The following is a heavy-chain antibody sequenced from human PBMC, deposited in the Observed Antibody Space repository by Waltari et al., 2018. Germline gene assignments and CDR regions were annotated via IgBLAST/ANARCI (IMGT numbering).Heavy chain of an antibody. J-gene: IGHJ4*02. Sequence: EVQLVESGGGLVQPGGSLRRSCVAAGFDLHGYWMGWFRQAPGKSLEWVANINDDGTKEFYVESLKGRVTISRDNAKNSVYLQTTSLRAEDTALYYCARSGLVSAFDYWGQGSLVTVAS. CDR1: GFDLHGYW. CDR2: INDDGTKE. D-gene: IGHD3-9*01. V-gene: IGHV3-7*01. CDR3: ARSGLVSAFDY.